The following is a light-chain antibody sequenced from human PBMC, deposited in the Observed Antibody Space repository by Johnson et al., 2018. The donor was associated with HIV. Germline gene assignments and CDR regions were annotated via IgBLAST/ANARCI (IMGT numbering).Light chain of an antibody. CDR1: SSNIGNNY. J-gene: IGLJ1*01. CDR2: DNN. Sequence: QSVLTQPPSVSAAPGQKVTISCSGSSSNIGNNYVSWYQQLPGTAPKLLIYDNNKRPSGIPDRFSGSKSGTSATLGITGIQTGDEADYYCATCDSSLSAGGVFGTGTKVTVL. V-gene: IGLV1-51*01. CDR3: ATCDSSLSAGGV.